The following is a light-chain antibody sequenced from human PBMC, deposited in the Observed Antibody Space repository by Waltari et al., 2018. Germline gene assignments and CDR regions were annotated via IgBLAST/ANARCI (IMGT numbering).Light chain of an antibody. CDR2: LGS. CDR1: QSLLHSNGYNY. Sequence: EIVMTQSPLSLPVTPGEPATIYCRSSQSLLHSNGYNYLDWYLQKPGQSPQLLIYLGSNRASGVPDRFSGSGSGTDFTLKISRVEAEDVGVYYCMQALQTPPTFGQGTKLEI. CDR3: MQALQTPPT. J-gene: IGKJ2*01. V-gene: IGKV2-28*01.